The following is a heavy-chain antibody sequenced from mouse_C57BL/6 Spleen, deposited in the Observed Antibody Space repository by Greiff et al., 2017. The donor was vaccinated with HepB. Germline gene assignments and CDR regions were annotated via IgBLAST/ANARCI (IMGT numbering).Heavy chain of an antibody. CDR1: GFTFSSYT. J-gene: IGHJ3*01. D-gene: IGHD1-1*01. Sequence: EVQGVESGGGLVKPGGSLKLSCAASGFTFSSYTMSWVRQTPEKRLEWVATISGGGGNTYYPDSVKGRFTISRDNAKNTLYLQMSSLRSEDTALYYCARPPNYGSSPFAYWGQGTLVTVSA. CDR3: ARPPNYGSSPFAY. V-gene: IGHV5-9*01. CDR2: ISGGGGNT.